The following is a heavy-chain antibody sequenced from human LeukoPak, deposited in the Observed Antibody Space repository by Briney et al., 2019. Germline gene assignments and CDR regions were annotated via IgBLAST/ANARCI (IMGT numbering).Heavy chain of an antibody. CDR3: ARRVDWFDTSYFDY. CDR2: IYYSGST. D-gene: IGHD3-9*01. Sequence: SQTLSLTCTVSGGSISSGGYYWSWIRQHPGKGLEWIGYIYYSGSTYYNPSLKSRVTISVDTSKNQFSLKLSSVTAADTAVYYCARRVDWFDTSYFDYWGQGTLVTVSS. V-gene: IGHV4-31*03. J-gene: IGHJ4*02. CDR1: GGSISSGGYY.